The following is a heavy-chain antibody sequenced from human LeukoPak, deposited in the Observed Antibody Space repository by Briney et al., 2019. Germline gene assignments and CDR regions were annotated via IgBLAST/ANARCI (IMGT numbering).Heavy chain of an antibody. Sequence: GGSLRLSCAASGFTFSSFWMHWVRQVPGMGLVWLARINSDGRNTNYADSVKGRFTISRDNAKNTLYLQMNSLRAEDTAVYYCAHISSSYYYFDSWGQGTLVTVSS. CDR2: INSDGRNT. CDR3: AHISSSYYYFDS. J-gene: IGHJ4*02. V-gene: IGHV3-74*01. D-gene: IGHD6-13*01. CDR1: GFTFSSFW.